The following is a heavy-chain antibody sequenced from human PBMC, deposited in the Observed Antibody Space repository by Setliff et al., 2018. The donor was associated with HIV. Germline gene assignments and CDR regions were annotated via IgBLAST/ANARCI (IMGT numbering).Heavy chain of an antibody. Sequence: ALVKVSCKASGYTFTRYFMHCVRQAPGQGLEWLGMINPSGGSTWYAQKFQGRVTMTSDTSTNTAYMELRSLRSEETAVIYCARDGGDGSGYYYADYWGQGTLVTVSS. CDR2: INPSGGST. CDR3: ARDGGDGSGYYYADY. V-gene: IGHV1-46*01. D-gene: IGHD3-22*01. J-gene: IGHJ4*02. CDR1: GYTFTRYF.